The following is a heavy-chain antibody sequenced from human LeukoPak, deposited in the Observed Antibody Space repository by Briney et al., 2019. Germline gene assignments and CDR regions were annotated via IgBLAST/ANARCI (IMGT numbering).Heavy chain of an antibody. CDR3: ARVTVVVPAAPRFDY. CDR1: GGSISSSNW. J-gene: IGHJ4*02. V-gene: IGHV4-4*02. D-gene: IGHD2-2*01. CDR2: IYHSGST. Sequence: SGTLSLTCAVFGGSISSSNWWSWVRQPPGKGLEWIGEIYHSGSTNYNPSLKSRVTISVDKSKNQFSLKLSSVTAADTAVYYCARVTVVVPAAPRFDYWGQGTLVTVSS.